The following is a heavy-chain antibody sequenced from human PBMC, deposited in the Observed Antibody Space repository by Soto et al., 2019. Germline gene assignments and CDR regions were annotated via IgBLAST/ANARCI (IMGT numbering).Heavy chain of an antibody. CDR1: YYSISAGTW. D-gene: IGHD3-16*01. CDR2: IYQSRTT. Sequence: LSVSCVMFYYSISAGTWWGCIRQSPGKGLEWIGHIYQSRTTYYSPSLKSRVTMSLNTSQNQFTLKLNSVTAADTAVYFCARVPSPFDFYYAMDVWGQGTTVTVSS. CDR3: ARVPSPFDFYYAMDV. J-gene: IGHJ6*02. V-gene: IGHV4-28*03.